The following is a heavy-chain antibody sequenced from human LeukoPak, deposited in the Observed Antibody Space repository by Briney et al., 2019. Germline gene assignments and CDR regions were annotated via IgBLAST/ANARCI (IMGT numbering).Heavy chain of an antibody. CDR2: INPSGGST. Sequence: ASVKVSCKASGYTFTSYYMHWVRQAPGQGLEWMGIINPSGGSTSYAQKFQGRVTITTDESTSTAYMELSSLRSEDTAVYYCARESPLRFLEWLFDYWGQGTLVTVSS. CDR1: GYTFTSYY. J-gene: IGHJ4*02. V-gene: IGHV1-46*01. D-gene: IGHD3-3*01. CDR3: ARESPLRFLEWLFDY.